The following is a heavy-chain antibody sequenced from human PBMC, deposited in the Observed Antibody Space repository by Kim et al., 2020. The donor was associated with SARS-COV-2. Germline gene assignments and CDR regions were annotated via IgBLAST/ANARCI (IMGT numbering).Heavy chain of an antibody. CDR1: GGSISSSSYY. V-gene: IGHV4-39*01. CDR3: ARHLAYSYGYSWFDP. D-gene: IGHD5-18*01. Sequence: SETLSLTCTVSGGSISSSSYYWGWIRQPPGKGLEWIGSIYYSGSTYYNPSLKSRVTISVDTSKNQFSLKLSSVTAADTAVYYCARHLAYSYGYSWFDPWGQGTLVTVSS. J-gene: IGHJ5*02. CDR2: IYYSGST.